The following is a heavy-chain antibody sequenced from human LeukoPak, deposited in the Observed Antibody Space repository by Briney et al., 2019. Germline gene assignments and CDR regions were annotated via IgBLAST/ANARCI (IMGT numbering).Heavy chain of an antibody. J-gene: IGHJ5*02. D-gene: IGHD3-10*01. CDR1: GGSISSYY. V-gene: IGHV4-59*01. CDR2: IYYSGST. Sequence: SETLSLTCTVSGGSISSYYWSWIRQPPGKGLEWIGYIYYSGSTNYNPSLKSRVTISVDTSKNQFSLKLSSVTAADTAVYYCAGELSPRGWFDPWGQGTLVTVSP. CDR3: AGELSPRGWFDP.